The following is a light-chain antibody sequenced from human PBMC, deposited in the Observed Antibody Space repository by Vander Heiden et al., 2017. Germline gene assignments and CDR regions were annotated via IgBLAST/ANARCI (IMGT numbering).Light chain of an antibody. Sequence: QSVLTQPPSVSGAPGQRVTISCTGSSSNIGAGYNVHWFQPLPGTAPKLLIYDNTNRFSGVPDRFSGSKSGTSASLAITGLQAEDEADYYCQSYDASLSGFYVFGTGTKVTV. CDR3: QSYDASLSGFYV. J-gene: IGLJ1*01. CDR1: SSNIGAGYN. CDR2: DNT. V-gene: IGLV1-40*01.